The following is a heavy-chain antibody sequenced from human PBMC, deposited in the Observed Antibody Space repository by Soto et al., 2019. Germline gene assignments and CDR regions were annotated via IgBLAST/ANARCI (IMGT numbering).Heavy chain of an antibody. D-gene: IGHD2-15*01. CDR1: GFNFNSYT. CDR3: ARECSGGSCYPGMDV. J-gene: IGHJ6*02. CDR2: ISSSGYI. Sequence: KAGGSLRLSCAASGFNFNSYTINWVRQAPGKRLEWLASISSSGYIFSTDSVRGRLTISRDNAKNPVYLQINSLRAEDTAGYFCARECSGGSCYPGMDVWGQGTTVTVSS. V-gene: IGHV3-21*01.